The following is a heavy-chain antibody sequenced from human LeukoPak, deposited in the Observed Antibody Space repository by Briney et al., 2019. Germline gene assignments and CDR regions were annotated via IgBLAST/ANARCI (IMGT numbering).Heavy chain of an antibody. V-gene: IGHV3-72*01. J-gene: IGHJ4*02. CDR2: TRNKANSYTT. CDR3: AREDHSGSYFDY. CDR1: GFTFSDHY. Sequence: PGGSLRLSCAASGFTFSDHYMDWVRQAPGKGLEWVGRTRNKANSYTTEYAASVKGRFTISRDDSKNSLYLQMNSLKTEDTAVYYCAREDHSGSYFDYWGRGTLVTVSS. D-gene: IGHD1-26*01.